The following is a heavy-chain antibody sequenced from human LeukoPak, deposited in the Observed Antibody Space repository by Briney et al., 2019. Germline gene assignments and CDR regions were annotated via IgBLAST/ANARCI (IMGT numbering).Heavy chain of an antibody. D-gene: IGHD2-21*02. CDR1: GGSFSGYY. V-gene: IGHV4-34*01. J-gene: IGHJ4*02. CDR3: ARDGGQYCGGDCYLNY. CDR2: INHSGST. Sequence: PSETLSLTCAVYGGSFSGYYWSWIRQPPGKGLEWIGEINHSGSTNYNPSLKSRVTISVDTSKNQFSLKLSSVTAADTAVYYCARDGGQYCGGDCYLNYWGQGTLVTVSS.